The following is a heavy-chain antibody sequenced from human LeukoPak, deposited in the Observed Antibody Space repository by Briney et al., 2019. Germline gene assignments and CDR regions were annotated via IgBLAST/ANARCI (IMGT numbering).Heavy chain of an antibody. D-gene: IGHD5-12*01. CDR3: AKDFRDYPGAFDY. V-gene: IGHV3-30*18. CDR2: ISYDGSNK. J-gene: IGHJ4*02. Sequence: GGSLRLSCAASGFTFSSCAMGWVRQAPGKGLEWVAVISYDGSNKYYADSVKGRFTISRDNSKNTLYLQMNSLRAEDTAVYYCAKDFRDYPGAFDYWGQGTLVTVSS. CDR1: GFTFSSCA.